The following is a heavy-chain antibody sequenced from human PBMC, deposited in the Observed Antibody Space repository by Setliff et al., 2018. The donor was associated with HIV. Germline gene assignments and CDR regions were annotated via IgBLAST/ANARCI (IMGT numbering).Heavy chain of an antibody. CDR2: IYHTGSS. D-gene: IGHD1-1*01. CDR3: AQLGMVDDFDY. J-gene: IGHJ4*02. V-gene: IGHV4-38-2*01. CDR1: GYSISSGYY. Sequence: SETLSLTCAVSGYSISSGYYWGWIRQSPGKGLEWIGNIYHTGSSYYNPSLNDRATISLDTSKNHFSLKLRSVTAADTAVYYCAQLGMVDDFDYWGQGTLVTVSS.